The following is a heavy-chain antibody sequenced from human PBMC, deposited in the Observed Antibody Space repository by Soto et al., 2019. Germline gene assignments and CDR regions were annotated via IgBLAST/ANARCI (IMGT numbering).Heavy chain of an antibody. J-gene: IGHJ3*02. CDR2: IYRGGGR. D-gene: IGHD1-1*01. CDR1: GLSVSREY. CDR3: ARRDDSEAFDI. Sequence: EAQLVESGGGLIQAGGSLRISCVGSGLSVSREYISWVRQPPGKGLEWVSIIYRGGGRYYADSAKGRCIISRDEAKNTVFLQMNNLGVEDTAIYYCARRDDSEAFDIWGQGTMVTVSS. V-gene: IGHV3-53*01.